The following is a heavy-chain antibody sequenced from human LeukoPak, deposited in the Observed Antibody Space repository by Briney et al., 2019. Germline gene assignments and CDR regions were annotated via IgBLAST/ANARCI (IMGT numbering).Heavy chain of an antibody. V-gene: IGHV4-59*11. CDR2: IYYSGST. D-gene: IGHD3-22*01. CDR3: ARDSKDSSET. J-gene: IGHJ4*02. CDR1: GGSISGHF. Sequence: SETLSLTCTVSGGSISGHFWSWIRQPPGKGLEWIGYIYYSGSTYYNPSLKSRVTISVDTSKNQFSLKLSSVTAADTAVYYCARDSKDSSETRGQGTLVTVSS.